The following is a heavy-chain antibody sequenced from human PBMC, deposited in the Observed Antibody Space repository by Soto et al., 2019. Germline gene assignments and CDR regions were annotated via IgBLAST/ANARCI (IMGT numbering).Heavy chain of an antibody. Sequence: GGSLRLSCAASGFTFSSYEMNWVRQAPGKTLEWVSYISSAGDSSYYADSVKSRFTISRDNAKNSLYLKMNSLRVEDTAVYYCARVYCSTTTCHVQAFDSWGQGTLVTVSS. V-gene: IGHV3-48*03. J-gene: IGHJ4*02. D-gene: IGHD2-2*01. CDR2: ISSAGDSS. CDR1: GFTFSSYE. CDR3: ARVYCSTTTCHVQAFDS.